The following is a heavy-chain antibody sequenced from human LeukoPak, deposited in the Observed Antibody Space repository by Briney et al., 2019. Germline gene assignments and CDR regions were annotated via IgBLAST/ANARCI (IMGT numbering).Heavy chain of an antibody. CDR2: IYYSGST. V-gene: IGHV4-31*03. CDR1: GGSISSGSYY. D-gene: IGHD3-3*01. J-gene: IGHJ6*02. Sequence: SQTLSLTCTVSGGSISSGSYYWSWIRQHPGKGLEWIGYIYYSGSTYYNPSLKSRVTISVDTSKNQFSLKLSSVTAADTAVYYCARAPIGLTQSGYPYYYYGMDVWGQGTTVTVSS. CDR3: ARAPIGLTQSGYPYYYYGMDV.